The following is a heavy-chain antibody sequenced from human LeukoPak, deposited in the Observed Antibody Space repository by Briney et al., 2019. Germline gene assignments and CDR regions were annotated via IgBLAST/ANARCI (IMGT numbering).Heavy chain of an antibody. Sequence: PGGSLRLSCAASGFSFSSYSMNWVRQAPGKGLEWVSSMSSSSSNKYYADAVKSRFTISRDNSKNTLYLQMNSLRAEDTAVYYCARGGGIQLSDNWFDPWGQGTLVTVSS. CDR2: MSSSSSNK. CDR3: ARGGGIQLSDNWFDP. CDR1: GFSFSSYS. V-gene: IGHV3-21*01. D-gene: IGHD5-18*01. J-gene: IGHJ5*02.